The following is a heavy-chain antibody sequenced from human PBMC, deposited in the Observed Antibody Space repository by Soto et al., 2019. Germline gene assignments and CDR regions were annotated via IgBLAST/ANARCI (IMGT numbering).Heavy chain of an antibody. CDR2: IDHSGST. Sequence: QVQLQQWGAGLLKPSETLSLTCAVYGGSFSGYSWSWIRQPPGKGLEWIGEIDHSGSTNYNPSLKSRVTISVDTSKNQFSLKLSSVTAADTAVYYCARRKRSSGLFSSRYYFDYWGQGSLVTVSS. J-gene: IGHJ4*02. D-gene: IGHD6-19*01. CDR1: GGSFSGYS. CDR3: ARRKRSSGLFSSRYYFDY. V-gene: IGHV4-34*01.